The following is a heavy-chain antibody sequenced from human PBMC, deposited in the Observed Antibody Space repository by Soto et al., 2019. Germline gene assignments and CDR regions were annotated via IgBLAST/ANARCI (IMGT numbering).Heavy chain of an antibody. CDR1: GFSLSTSGMR. CDR2: IDWDDDK. V-gene: IGHV2-70*04. D-gene: IGHD5-12*01. Sequence: GSGPTLVNPTQTLTLTCTFSGFSLSTSGMRVSLIRQPPGKALQWLARIDWDDDKFYSTSLKTSLSISKDTSKNQVVLTMTNMDPVDTATYYCARQHRIPTWLQSRFGDDYLEYWGQGTMVTVSS. CDR3: ARQHRIPTWLQSRFGDDYLEY. J-gene: IGHJ4*02.